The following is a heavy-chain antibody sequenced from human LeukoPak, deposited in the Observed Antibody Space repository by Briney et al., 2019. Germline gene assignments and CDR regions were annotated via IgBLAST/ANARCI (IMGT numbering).Heavy chain of an antibody. V-gene: IGHV1-69*04. D-gene: IGHD5-18*01. Sequence: ASVKVSCKASGGTFSSYAISWVRQAPGQGLEWMGRIIPILGIANYAQKFQGRVTITADKSTSTAYMELSSLRSEDTAVYHCARADTAMVGIDYWGQGTLVTVSS. J-gene: IGHJ4*02. CDR2: IIPILGIA. CDR1: GGTFSSYA. CDR3: ARADTAMVGIDY.